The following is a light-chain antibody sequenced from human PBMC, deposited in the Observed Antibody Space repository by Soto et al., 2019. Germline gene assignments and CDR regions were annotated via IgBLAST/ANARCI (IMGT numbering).Light chain of an antibody. CDR1: QIVSSY. CDR2: DAS. CDR3: QQAGKWPPS. Sequence: EIVLIQFSATMALYNAHRPSXFWRASQIVSSYLACYQEKPGHAPSLLIYDASNRATGIPARLSGSGGGAGLALAINSLEPEDFAVYYCQQAGKWPPSFGQGSGLEIK. J-gene: IGKJ5*01. V-gene: IGKV3-11*01.